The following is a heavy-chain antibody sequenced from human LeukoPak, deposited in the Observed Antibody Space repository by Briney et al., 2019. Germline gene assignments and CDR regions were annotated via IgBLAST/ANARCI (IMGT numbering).Heavy chain of an antibody. CDR3: AKVYVWGSYRYTPFDY. Sequence: GGSLRLSCAASGFTFSSYAMSWVRQAPGKGLEWVSAISGSGGSTYYADSVKGRFTISRDNSKNTLYLQMNGLRAEDTAVYYCAKVYVWGSYRYTPFDYWGQGTLVTVSS. J-gene: IGHJ4*02. V-gene: IGHV3-23*01. D-gene: IGHD3-16*02. CDR1: GFTFSSYA. CDR2: ISGSGGST.